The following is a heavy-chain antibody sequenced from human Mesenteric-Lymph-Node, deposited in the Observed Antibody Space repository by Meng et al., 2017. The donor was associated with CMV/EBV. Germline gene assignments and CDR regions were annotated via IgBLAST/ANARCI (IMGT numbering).Heavy chain of an antibody. D-gene: IGHD2-21*01. CDR1: GYSFTSYG. V-gene: IGHV1-18*01. Sequence: ASVQVSCKPSGYSFTSYGINWVRQAPGQGLEWMGWISCYNGETNYAQSLQGRVTMTTETSTSTVYMELGSLRFDDTAVYFCARDPYSRTGIDYWGQGTPVTVSS. CDR2: ISCYNGET. J-gene: IGHJ4*02. CDR3: ARDPYSRTGIDY.